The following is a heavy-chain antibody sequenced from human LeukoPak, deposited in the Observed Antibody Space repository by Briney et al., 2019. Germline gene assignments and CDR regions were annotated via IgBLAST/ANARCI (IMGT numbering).Heavy chain of an antibody. CDR1: GFTFSSYG. CDR3: AKSLSGSYDY. V-gene: IGHV3-30*18. Sequence: GGSLRLSCAASGFTFSSYGMHWVRQAPGEGLEWVAAISYDGSDKYYADSVKGRFTISGDDSKNTLYLQMNSLRAEDTAIYYCAKSLSGSYDYWGQGTLVTVSS. D-gene: IGHD1-26*01. J-gene: IGHJ4*02. CDR2: ISYDGSDK.